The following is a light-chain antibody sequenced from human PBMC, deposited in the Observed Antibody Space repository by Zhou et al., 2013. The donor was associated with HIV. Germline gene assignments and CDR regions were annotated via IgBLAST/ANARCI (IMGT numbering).Light chain of an antibody. CDR3: QQSYNTPWT. Sequence: IQMTQSPSSLSASVGDSVTITCRTSQSIITYVNWYQQKPGKAPNLLIHDASRLQSGVPSRFGGSGSGTEFSLTISSLQPEDFATYYCQQSYNTPWTFGQGTKVEIK. CDR2: DAS. J-gene: IGKJ1*01. V-gene: IGKV1-39*01. CDR1: QSIITY.